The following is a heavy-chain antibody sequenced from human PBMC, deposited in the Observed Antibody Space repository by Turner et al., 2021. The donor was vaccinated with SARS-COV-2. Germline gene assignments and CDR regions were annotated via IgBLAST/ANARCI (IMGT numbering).Heavy chain of an antibody. V-gene: IGHV4-30-4*01. CDR2: IYYSGST. CDR3: ARVPRYNWNYSFDY. Sequence: QVQLQESGPGLVKPSQTLSLPCPVSGGSISSGDYCWSWIRQPPGKGLEWIGYIYYSGSTYYNPSLKSRITISVDTSKNQFSLKLSSVTAADTAVYYCARVPRYNWNYSFDYWGQGTLVTVSS. J-gene: IGHJ4*02. D-gene: IGHD1-7*01. CDR1: GGSISSGDYC.